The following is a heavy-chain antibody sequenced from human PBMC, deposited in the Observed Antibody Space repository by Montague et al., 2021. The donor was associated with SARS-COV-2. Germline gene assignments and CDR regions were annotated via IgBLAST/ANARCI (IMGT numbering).Heavy chain of an antibody. D-gene: IGHD4-17*01. CDR1: GSNVHDNY. CDR3: AGGSRVTTDY. J-gene: IGHJ4*02. CDR2: IYSGGSST. Sequence: SLRLSCAASGSNVHDNYMTWIRQAPGKGLEWVSVIYSGGSSTYSADSVKGRFTISRDIYKNMVYLQMNNLRPEDTAVYYCAGGSRVTTDYWGQGTLVTVSS. V-gene: IGHV3-66*02.